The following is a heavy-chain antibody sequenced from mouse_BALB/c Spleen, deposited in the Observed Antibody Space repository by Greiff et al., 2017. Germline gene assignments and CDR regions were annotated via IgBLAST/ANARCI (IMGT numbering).Heavy chain of an antibody. Sequence: QVQLQQSGAELAKPGASVKMSCKASGYTFTSYWKHWVKQRPGQGLEWIGYINPSTGYTEYNQKFKDKATLTADKSSSTAYMQLSSLTSEDSAVYYCAREAMDYWGQGTSVTVSS. V-gene: IGHV1-7*01. J-gene: IGHJ4*01. CDR1: GYTFTSYW. CDR2: INPSTGYT. CDR3: AREAMDY.